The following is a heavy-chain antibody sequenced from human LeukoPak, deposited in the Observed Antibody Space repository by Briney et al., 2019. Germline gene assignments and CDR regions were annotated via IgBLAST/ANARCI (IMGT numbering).Heavy chain of an antibody. Sequence: GGSLRLSCAASGFTFSSYWMHWVRQAPGKGLVWVSRINSDGSSTSYADSVKGRFTISRDNAKNTLYLQMSSLRAEDTAVYYCARASQAVAGLNYYDSSGYYMYYFDYWGQGTLVTVSS. D-gene: IGHD3-22*01. CDR1: GFTFSSYW. J-gene: IGHJ4*02. CDR2: INSDGSST. CDR3: ARASQAVAGLNYYDSSGYYMYYFDY. V-gene: IGHV3-74*01.